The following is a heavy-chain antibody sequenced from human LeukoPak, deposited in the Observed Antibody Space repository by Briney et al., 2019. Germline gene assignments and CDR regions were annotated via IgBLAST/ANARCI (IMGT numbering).Heavy chain of an antibody. D-gene: IGHD1-26*01. CDR2: IYSDGST. V-gene: IGHV3-53*01. CDR1: GFTVSSSY. Sequence: QSGGSLRLSCAASGFTVSSSYMSWVRQAPGKGLEWVSVIYSDGSTYYADSVKGRFTISRDTSRNTVYLQMNSLRAEDTAVYYCARDAGSGSWPSWFDAWGQGTLVTVSS. J-gene: IGHJ5*02. CDR3: ARDAGSGSWPSWFDA.